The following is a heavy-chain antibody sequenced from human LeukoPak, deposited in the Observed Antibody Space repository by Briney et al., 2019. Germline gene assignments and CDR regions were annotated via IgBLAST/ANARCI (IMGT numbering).Heavy chain of an antibody. CDR2: IHDRGSD. Sequence: SETLSLTCSVTGASITTTNFWWTWIRQSPGRGLEWIGYIHDRGSDKYNPALESQATLSVDTSKNQFSLKLNSVTAADTAVYYCARDAWYSGTSNFDYWGQGSLVTVSS. D-gene: IGHD1-26*01. V-gene: IGHV4-61*01. CDR1: GASITTTNFW. CDR3: ARDAWYSGTSNFDY. J-gene: IGHJ4*02.